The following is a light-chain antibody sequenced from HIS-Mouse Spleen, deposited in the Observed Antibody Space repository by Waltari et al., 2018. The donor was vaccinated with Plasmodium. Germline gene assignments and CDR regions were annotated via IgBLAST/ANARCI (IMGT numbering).Light chain of an antibody. CDR1: NSGANK. V-gene: IGLV3-1*01. CDR3: QAWDSSTVV. J-gene: IGLJ2*01. CDR2: QDS. Sequence: SYELPQPPPVSVSPGQPTTLTCSGDNSGANKACWYQQKPGQSPVLYIYQDSKRPSGLPERFSGSNSGNTATLTISGTQAMDEADYYCQAWDSSTVVFGGGTKLTVL.